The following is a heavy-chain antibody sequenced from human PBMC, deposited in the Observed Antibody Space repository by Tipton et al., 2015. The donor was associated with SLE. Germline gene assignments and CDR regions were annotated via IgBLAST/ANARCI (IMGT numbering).Heavy chain of an antibody. CDR1: GGSIRNYF. V-gene: IGHV4-59*01. CDR2: VYDSGTT. J-gene: IGHJ4*02. D-gene: IGHD3-10*01. Sequence: TLSLTCTVSGGSIRNYFWHWIRQSPGKGLEWIGYVYDSGTTKYNPSLKSRLTISVDTSKSHFSLKLTSVTAADTAIYYCARPPGTYPTGDYWGQGTLVTVSS. CDR3: ARPPGTYPTGDY.